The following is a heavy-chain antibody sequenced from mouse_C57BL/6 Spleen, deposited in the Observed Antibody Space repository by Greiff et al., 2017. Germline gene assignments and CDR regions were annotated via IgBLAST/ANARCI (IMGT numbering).Heavy chain of an antibody. D-gene: IGHD1-1*01. V-gene: IGHV6-6*01. Sequence: EVKLQESGGGLVQPGGSMKLSCAASGFTFSDAWMDWVRQSPEKGLEWVAEIRNKANNHATYYAESVKGRFTISRDDSKSSVYLQMNSLRAEDTGIYYCTGLYGSSYDYYAMDYWGQGASVTVSS. CDR2: IRNKANNHAT. J-gene: IGHJ4*01. CDR1: GFTFSDAW. CDR3: TGLYGSSYDYYAMDY.